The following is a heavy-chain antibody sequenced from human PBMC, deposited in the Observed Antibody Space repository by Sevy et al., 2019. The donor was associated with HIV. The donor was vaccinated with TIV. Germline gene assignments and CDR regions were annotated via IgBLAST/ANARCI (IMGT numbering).Heavy chain of an antibody. Sequence: GSLRLCCAASGFTVSSNYMSWVRQAPGKGLEWVSVIYSGGTTYYADSVKGRFTISRDNSKNTLYLQMNNLRAEDTAVYYCAREREFTIFGVLIEYGMDVWGQGTTVTVSS. J-gene: IGHJ6*02. CDR2: IYSGGTT. V-gene: IGHV3-53*01. CDR1: GFTVSSNY. D-gene: IGHD3-3*01. CDR3: AREREFTIFGVLIEYGMDV.